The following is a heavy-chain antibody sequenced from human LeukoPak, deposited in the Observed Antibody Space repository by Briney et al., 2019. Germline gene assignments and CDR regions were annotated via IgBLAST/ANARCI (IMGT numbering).Heavy chain of an antibody. V-gene: IGHV4-4*07. J-gene: IGHJ3*02. CDR1: GGSISGYY. D-gene: IGHD6-19*01. Sequence: SETLSLTCTVSGGSISGYYWSWIRQPAGKGLEWIGRIYTSGSTNYNPSLKSRVTMSVDTSKNQFSLKLSSVTAADTAVYYCARVRSSGWRLDAFDIWGQGTMVTVSS. CDR2: IYTSGST. CDR3: ARVRSSGWRLDAFDI.